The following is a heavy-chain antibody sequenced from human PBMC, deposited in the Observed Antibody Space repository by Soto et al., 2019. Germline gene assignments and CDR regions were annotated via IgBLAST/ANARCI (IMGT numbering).Heavy chain of an antibody. CDR3: ARDLYYSSGRYFDHDAFDI. Sequence: QVQLVQSGADVKKPGASVKVSCKASGYNFTSYGISWVRQAPRQGLEWMGWISPHNDRTKYARRFQDRVTMTTETPTSTVYMELGSLRSDDTAVYYCARDLYYSSGRYFDHDAFDIWGQGTVVTVSS. CDR2: ISPHNDRT. J-gene: IGHJ3*02. CDR1: GYNFTSYG. D-gene: IGHD6-19*01. V-gene: IGHV1-18*01.